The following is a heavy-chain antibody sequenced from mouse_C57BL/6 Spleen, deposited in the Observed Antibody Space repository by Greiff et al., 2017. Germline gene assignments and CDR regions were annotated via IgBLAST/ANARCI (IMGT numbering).Heavy chain of an antibody. CDR1: GYTFPSYW. CDR2: IAPNSGGT. CDR3: ARRTTVVAPYAMDY. Sequence: QVQLQQPGAELVKPGASVQLSCKASGYTFPSYWMHWVKQRPGRGLEWIGRIAPNSGGTKYNEKFKSKATLTVDKPSSTAYMQLSSLTSEDSAVYYCARRTTVVAPYAMDYWGQGTSVTVSS. D-gene: IGHD1-1*01. V-gene: IGHV1-72*01. J-gene: IGHJ4*01.